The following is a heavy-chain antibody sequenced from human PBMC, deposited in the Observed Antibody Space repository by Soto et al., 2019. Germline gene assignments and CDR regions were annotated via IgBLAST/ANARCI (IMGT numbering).Heavy chain of an antibody. CDR2: ISGSGGST. V-gene: IGHV3-23*01. CDR1: GSTFSSYA. J-gene: IGHJ6*02. Sequence: EVQLLESGGGLVQPGGSLRLSCAASGSTFSSYAMSWVRRAPGKGLEGVSAISGSGGSTYYADSVKGRFTISRDNSKNTLYLQMNSLRAEDTAVYYCASAAREYYYYGMDVWGQGTTVTVSS. CDR3: ASAAREYYYYGMDV.